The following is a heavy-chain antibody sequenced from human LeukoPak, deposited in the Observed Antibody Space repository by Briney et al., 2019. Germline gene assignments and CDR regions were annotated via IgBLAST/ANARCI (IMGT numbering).Heavy chain of an antibody. J-gene: IGHJ6*02. V-gene: IGHV1-8*01. Sequence: GASVKVSCKASGYTSTSYDINWVRQATGQGLEWMGWMNPNSGNTGYAQKFQGRVTMTRNTSISTAYMELSSLRSEDTAVYYCARGREQQWLVYLYYYGMDVWGQGTTVTVSS. CDR3: ARGREQQWLVYLYYYGMDV. CDR2: MNPNSGNT. D-gene: IGHD6-19*01. CDR1: GYTSTSYD.